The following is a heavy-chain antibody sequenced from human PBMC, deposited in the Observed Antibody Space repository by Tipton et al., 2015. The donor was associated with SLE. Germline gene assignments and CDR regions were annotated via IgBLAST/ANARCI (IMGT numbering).Heavy chain of an antibody. Sequence: TLSLTCTVSGGSISSYYWSWIRQPPGKGLEWIGYIYYSGSTNYNPSLKSRVTIPVDTSKNQFSLKLSSVTAAATAVYYCARDAPILGDPPGWYMDVGGKGTTVTISS. CDR2: IYYSGST. CDR3: ARDAPILGDPPGWYMDV. D-gene: IGHD3-3*01. J-gene: IGHJ6*03. CDR1: GGSISSYY. V-gene: IGHV4-59*01.